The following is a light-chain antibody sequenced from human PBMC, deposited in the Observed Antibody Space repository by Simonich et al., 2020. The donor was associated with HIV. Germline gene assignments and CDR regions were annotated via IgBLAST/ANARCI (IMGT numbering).Light chain of an antibody. Sequence: DIVMTQSPDSLAVSLGERATINCKSSQSILYNSNNKNYLAWYQQKPGPPPKLLIYWASTREAGVPDRFSGSGSGTDFTLTISSLQAEDVAVYYCQQYYITPPTFGQGTQVEIK. V-gene: IGKV4-1*01. J-gene: IGKJ1*01. CDR2: WAS. CDR3: QQYYITPPT. CDR1: QSILYNSNNKNY.